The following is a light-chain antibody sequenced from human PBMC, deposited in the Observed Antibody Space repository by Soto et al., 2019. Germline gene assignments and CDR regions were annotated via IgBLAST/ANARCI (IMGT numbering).Light chain of an antibody. CDR1: QSVSTSY. V-gene: IGKV3-20*01. CDR2: GAS. CDR3: QQYGSSPHWS. J-gene: IGKJ1*01. Sequence: EIVLTQSPGTLSLSPGERATLSCRASQSVSTSYLAWYQQKPGQAPRHLIYGASSRATGIPDRFSGSGSWTEFSLTISRLEPEDFAVYYCQQYGSSPHWSFGQGTRVEIK.